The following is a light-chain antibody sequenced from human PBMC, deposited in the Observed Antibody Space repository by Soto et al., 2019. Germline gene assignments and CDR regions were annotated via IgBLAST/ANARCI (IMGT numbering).Light chain of an antibody. Sequence: QSVLTQPPSASGTPGQRVTISCSGSSSNIGINYVYWYQQLPGTAPKLLIYRNNQRPSGVPERFSGSKSGTPASLAISGLRSEDEADYYCAAWDDTLSRVVFGGGTKVPS. V-gene: IGLV1-47*01. CDR3: AAWDDTLSRVV. CDR1: SSNIGINY. J-gene: IGLJ2*01. CDR2: RNN.